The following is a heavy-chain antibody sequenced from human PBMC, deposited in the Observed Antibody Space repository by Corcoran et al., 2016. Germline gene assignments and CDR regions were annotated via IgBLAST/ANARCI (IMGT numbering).Heavy chain of an antibody. V-gene: IGHV3-49*05. Sequence: EVQLVESGGGLVKPGRSLRLSCTASGFTFGDNAMSWFRQAPGKGLEWVGFIRSKAYGGTTEYAASVKGRFTISRDDSKSIAYLQMNSLKTEDTAVYYCTRGAASITMVRGANDAFDIWGQGTMVTVSS. CDR3: TRGAASITMVRGANDAFDI. CDR1: GFTFGDNA. J-gene: IGHJ3*02. D-gene: IGHD3-10*01. CDR2: IRSKAYGGTT.